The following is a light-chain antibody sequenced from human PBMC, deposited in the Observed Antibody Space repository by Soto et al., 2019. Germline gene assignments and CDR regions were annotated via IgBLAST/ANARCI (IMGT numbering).Light chain of an antibody. Sequence: DIQMTQSPSTLSASVGDRVTITCRASQSISSWLAWYQQKPGKAPKLLIYKASNLESGVPSRFSGSGSGTEFTLTISSLQPDDFATYFCKQYNDFPVTFGGGTKVDIK. J-gene: IGKJ4*01. CDR2: KAS. V-gene: IGKV1-5*03. CDR1: QSISSW. CDR3: KQYNDFPVT.